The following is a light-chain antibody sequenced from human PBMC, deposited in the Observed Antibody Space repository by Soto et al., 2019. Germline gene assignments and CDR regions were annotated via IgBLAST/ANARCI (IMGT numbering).Light chain of an antibody. V-gene: IGLV2-14*01. CDR2: DVS. CDR3: SSYTSSSRYV. Sequence: QSALTQPASVSGSPGQSITISCTGTSSDVGGYNYVSWYQQHPGKAPKLMIYDVSNRPSGVSNRFSGSKSGNTASLTISGLQAEDEADYYCSSYTSSSRYVFGTGPRSPS. CDR1: SSDVGGYNY. J-gene: IGLJ1*01.